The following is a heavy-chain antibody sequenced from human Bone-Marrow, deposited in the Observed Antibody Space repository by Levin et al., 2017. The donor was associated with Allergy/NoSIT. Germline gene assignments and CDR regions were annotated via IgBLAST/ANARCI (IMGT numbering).Heavy chain of an antibody. CDR1: GFTFNNYW. J-gene: IGHJ5*02. Sequence: GESLKISCAASGFTFNNYWMYWVRQAPGKGPVWVSYINRDGSSTTYADSVKGRFTISRDNAKRTLFLQMKSLRAEDTAVYYCARVSYDNVTGNYNGKWFDPWGQGTLVTVSS. D-gene: IGHD3-9*01. CDR2: INRDGSST. CDR3: ARVSYDNVTGNYNGKWFDP. V-gene: IGHV3-74*01.